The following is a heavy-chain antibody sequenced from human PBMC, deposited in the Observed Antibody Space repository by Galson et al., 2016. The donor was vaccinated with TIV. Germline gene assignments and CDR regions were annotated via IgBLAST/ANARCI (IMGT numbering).Heavy chain of an antibody. J-gene: IGHJ5*01. Sequence: SLRLACAASGFVVNDLHMSWVRQAPGKGLGCVSLIYTGGITYYADSVKGRFTISRDNLKNTLYLQMNSLRAEDTAIYYCARDEGGGWFDYWGQGTLVTVSS. CDR3: ARDEGGGWFDY. V-gene: IGHV3-53*01. D-gene: IGHD4-23*01. CDR2: IYTGGIT. CDR1: GFVVNDLH.